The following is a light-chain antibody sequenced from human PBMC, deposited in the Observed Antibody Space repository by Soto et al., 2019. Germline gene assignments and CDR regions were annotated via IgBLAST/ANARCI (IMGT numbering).Light chain of an antibody. CDR2: RAS. CDR3: QQYNSYSLT. V-gene: IGKV1-5*03. Sequence: DIQMTQSPSTLSASVGDRVTITCRASQSISSWLAWYQQKPGKAPKLLIYRASSLQSGVPSRFSGSGSGTECTLTISILQPDDFATYYCQQYNSYSLTFGGGNKVEI. J-gene: IGKJ4*01. CDR1: QSISSW.